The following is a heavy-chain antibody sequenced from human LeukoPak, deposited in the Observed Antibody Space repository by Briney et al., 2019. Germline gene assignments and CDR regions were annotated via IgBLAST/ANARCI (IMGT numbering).Heavy chain of an antibody. D-gene: IGHD3-10*01. CDR1: GGSISSSSYY. CDR3: ASLYFYGSGSFPNY. J-gene: IGHJ4*02. CDR2: IYYSGST. V-gene: IGHV4-39*01. Sequence: PSETLSLTCTASGGSISSSSYYWGWIRQPPGKGLEWIGSIYYSGSTYYNPSLKSRVTISVDTSKNQFSLKLSSVTAADTAVYYCASLYFYGSGSFPNYWGQGILVTVST.